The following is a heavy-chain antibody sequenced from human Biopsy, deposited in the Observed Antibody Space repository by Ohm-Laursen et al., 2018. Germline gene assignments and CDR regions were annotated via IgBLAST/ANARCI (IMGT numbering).Heavy chain of an antibody. CDR3: ARNKPGSSSGSDFDY. Sequence: SLRLSCSASGFTVSSNYVSWVRQAPGMGLEWVSVIYSGDRPYYRESVGGRFTISRDNSKNTLYLQMNSLRADDTAVYYCARNKPGSSSGSDFDYWGQGTLVTVSS. D-gene: IGHD6-6*01. V-gene: IGHV3-53*01. CDR1: GFTVSSNY. J-gene: IGHJ4*02. CDR2: IYSGDRP.